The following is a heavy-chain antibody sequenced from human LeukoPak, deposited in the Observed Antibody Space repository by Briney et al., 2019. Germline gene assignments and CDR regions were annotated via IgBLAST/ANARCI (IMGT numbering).Heavy chain of an antibody. J-gene: IGHJ4*02. V-gene: IGHV4-31*03. CDR2: IYYSGST. CDR1: GGSISSGGYY. Sequence: SQTLSLTCTVSGGSISSGGYYWSWIRQHPGKGLEWIWYIYYSGSTYYNPSLKSRVTISVDTSKNQLSLKLSSVTAADTAVYYCARLNRYYDILTGWDYYFDYWGQGTLVTVSS. CDR3: ARLNRYYDILTGWDYYFDY. D-gene: IGHD3-9*01.